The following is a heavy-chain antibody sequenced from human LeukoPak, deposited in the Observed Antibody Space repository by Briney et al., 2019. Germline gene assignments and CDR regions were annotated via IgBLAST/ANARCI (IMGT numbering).Heavy chain of an antibody. CDR1: GYTFTSYG. J-gene: IGHJ6*02. CDR3: AREGYRYCSGGSCYRYYYGMDV. CDR2: ISAYNGNT. V-gene: IGHV1-18*01. Sequence: ASVKVFCKASGYTFTSYGISWVRQAPGQGLEWMGWISAYNGNTNYAQKLQGRVTMTTDTSTSTAYMELRSLRSDDTAVYYCAREGYRYCSGGSCYRYYYGMDVWGQGTTVTVSS. D-gene: IGHD2-15*01.